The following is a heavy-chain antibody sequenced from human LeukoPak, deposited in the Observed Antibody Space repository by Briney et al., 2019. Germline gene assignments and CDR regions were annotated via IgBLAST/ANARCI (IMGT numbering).Heavy chain of an antibody. Sequence: NTSETLSLTCTVSGGSFSTYYWSWIRRPPGKGLEWIGYIYYSGSTNYNPSLKSRVTISVDTSKNQFSLKLSSVTAADTAVYYCARSGYYYYGMDVWGQGTTVTVSS. CDR2: IYYSGST. CDR1: GGSFSTYY. V-gene: IGHV4-59*01. CDR3: ARSGYYYYGMDV. J-gene: IGHJ6*02.